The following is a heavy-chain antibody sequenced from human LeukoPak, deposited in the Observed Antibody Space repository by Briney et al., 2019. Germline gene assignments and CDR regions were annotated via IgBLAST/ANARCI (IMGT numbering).Heavy chain of an antibody. CDR2: IYYSGST. J-gene: IGHJ5*02. CDR3: AREGYYYGSGSYYMNWFDP. V-gene: IGHV4-59*01. D-gene: IGHD3-10*01. CDR1: GGSISSYY. Sequence: PSETLSLTCTVSGGSISSYYWSWIRQPPGKGLEWIGYIYYSGSTNYNPSLKSRVTISVDTSKNQFSLKLSSVTAADTAVYYCAREGYYYGSGSYYMNWFDPWGQGNLVTVSS.